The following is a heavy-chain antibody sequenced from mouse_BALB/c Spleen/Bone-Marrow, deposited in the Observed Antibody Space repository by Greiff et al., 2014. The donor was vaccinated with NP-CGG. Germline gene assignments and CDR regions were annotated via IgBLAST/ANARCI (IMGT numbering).Heavy chain of an antibody. CDR1: GFTFTDYY. CDR2: IRNKANGYTT. CDR3: ARDENYDIYWYFDV. D-gene: IGHD1-1*01. Sequence: EVNLVESGGGLVQPGGSLRLSCATSGFTFTDYYMSWVRQTPGKALEWLVFIRNKANGYTTDYSVSVKGRFTISRDNSQSILYLQMNTLRAEDSATYYCARDENYDIYWYFDVWGAGTTVTVSS. J-gene: IGHJ1*01. V-gene: IGHV7-3*02.